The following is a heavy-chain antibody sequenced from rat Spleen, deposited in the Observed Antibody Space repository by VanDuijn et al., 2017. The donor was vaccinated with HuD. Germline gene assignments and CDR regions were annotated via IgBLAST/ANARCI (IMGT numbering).Heavy chain of an antibody. Sequence: EVQLVESGGGLVQPGRSLKLSCAVSGFTFSDNYMAWVRQAPTKGLEWVATISHDGSSTYYRDPEKGRFTISRDNAKSTLYLQMDSLRSEDTATYFCARPDYSRFDYWGQGVMVTVSS. CDR2: ISHDGSST. CDR3: ARPDYSRFDY. D-gene: IGHD1-2*01. V-gene: IGHV5-7*01. J-gene: IGHJ2*01. CDR1: GFTFSDNY.